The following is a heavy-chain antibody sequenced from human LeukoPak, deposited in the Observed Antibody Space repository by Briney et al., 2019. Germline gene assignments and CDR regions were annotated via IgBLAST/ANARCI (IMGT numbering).Heavy chain of an antibody. CDR3: ARTNYYDSSGYYRLYYFDF. D-gene: IGHD3-22*01. J-gene: IGHJ4*02. V-gene: IGHV4-59*01. Sequence: SETLSLTCTASGGSISSYYWSWIRQPPGKGLEWIGYIYYSGSTNYNPSLKSRVTISEDTSKNKFSLKLRSVTAADTAVYYCARTNYYDSSGYYRLYYFDFWGQGTLVTVSS. CDR2: IYYSGST. CDR1: GGSISSYY.